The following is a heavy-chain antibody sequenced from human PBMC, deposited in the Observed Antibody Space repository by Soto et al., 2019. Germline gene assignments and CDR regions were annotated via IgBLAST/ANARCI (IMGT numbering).Heavy chain of an antibody. Sequence: SLRLSCAASGFTFSSYGMHWVHQAPGKGLEWVAVISYDGSNKYYADSVKGRFTISRDNSKNTLYLQMNSLRAEDTAVYYRAKDLGIAAPHAFNYYGMDVWGQGTTVTVSS. CDR3: AKDLGIAAPHAFNYYGMDV. D-gene: IGHD6-6*01. CDR2: ISYDGSNK. J-gene: IGHJ6*02. CDR1: GFTFSSYG. V-gene: IGHV3-30*18.